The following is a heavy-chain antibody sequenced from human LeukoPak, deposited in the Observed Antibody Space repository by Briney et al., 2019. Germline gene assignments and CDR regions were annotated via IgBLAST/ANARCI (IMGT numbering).Heavy chain of an antibody. V-gene: IGHV3-7*01. CDR3: VKDLGHSSGWYPLGY. Sequence: GGSLRLSCAASGFTFSTFSMNWVRQVPGKGLECLANIKEDGSETYYADSVKGRFTISRDNSRNTLYLQMNSLRAEDTAVYYCVKDLGHSSGWYPLGYWGQGTLVSVFS. CDR2: IKEDGSET. CDR1: GFTFSTFS. J-gene: IGHJ4*02. D-gene: IGHD6-19*01.